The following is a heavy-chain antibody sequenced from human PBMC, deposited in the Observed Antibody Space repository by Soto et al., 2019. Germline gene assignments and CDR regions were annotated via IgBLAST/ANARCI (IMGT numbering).Heavy chain of an antibody. CDR2: IIPIFGTA. Sequence: GASVKVSCKAPGGTFSSYAISWVRQAPGQGLEWMGGIIPIFGTANYAQKFQGRVTITADESTSTAYMELSSLRSEDTAVYYCARDTGEYCSSTSCYVGWFDPWGQGTLVTVSS. V-gene: IGHV1-69*13. CDR1: GGTFSSYA. D-gene: IGHD2-2*01. J-gene: IGHJ5*02. CDR3: ARDTGEYCSSTSCYVGWFDP.